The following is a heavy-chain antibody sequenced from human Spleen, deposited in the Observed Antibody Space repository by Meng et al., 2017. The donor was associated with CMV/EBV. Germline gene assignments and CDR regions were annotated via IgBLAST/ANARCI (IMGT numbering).Heavy chain of an antibody. J-gene: IGHJ4*02. CDR1: GFTFNNYA. CDR2: IRYDGSDK. D-gene: IGHD4-17*01. Sequence: GESLKISCAASGFTFNNYAMHWVRQAPGKGLEWVAFIRYDGSDKFYPDSVKGRFTISRDNSKNTLSLQMDSLRPQDTAIYYCAKDRYADYVAKDYWGQGTLVTVSS. V-gene: IGHV3-30*02. CDR3: AKDRYADYVAKDY.